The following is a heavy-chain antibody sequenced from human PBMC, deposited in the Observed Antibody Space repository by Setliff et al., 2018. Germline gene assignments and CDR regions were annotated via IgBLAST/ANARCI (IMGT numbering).Heavy chain of an antibody. CDR3: ARDSMAGVDY. J-gene: IGHJ4*02. V-gene: IGHV4-38-2*02. CDR1: GYSISSGYY. CDR2: IYHSGST. Sequence: SETLSLTCTVSGYSISSGYYWGWIRQPPGKGLEWIGSIYHSGSTYYNPSLKSRVTTSVDTSKNQFSLKLSSVTAADTAVYYCARDSMAGVDYWGQGTLVTVSS. D-gene: IGHD2-2*01.